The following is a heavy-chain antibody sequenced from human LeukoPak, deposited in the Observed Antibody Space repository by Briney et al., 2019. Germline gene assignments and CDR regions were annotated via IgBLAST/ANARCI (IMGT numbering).Heavy chain of an antibody. J-gene: IGHJ4*02. D-gene: IGHD6-13*01. CDR2: TYYRSKWYN. V-gene: IGHV6-1*01. CDR3: ARDSSRLLTN. Sequence: SQTLSLTCAISGDSVSSNNAAWNWIRQSPSRGLEWLGRTYYRSKWYNDYAVSVKSRITINTDTSRNQLSLQVNSVTPEDTAVYYCARDSSRLLTNWGQGTLVTVSS. CDR1: GDSVSSNNAA.